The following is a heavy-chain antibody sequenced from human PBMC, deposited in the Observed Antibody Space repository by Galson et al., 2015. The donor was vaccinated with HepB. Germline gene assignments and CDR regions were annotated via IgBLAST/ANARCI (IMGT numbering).Heavy chain of an antibody. CDR3: AHSSVSELWLLPNAQQRKYYFDY. J-gene: IGHJ4*02. Sequence: PALVKPTQTLTLTCTFSGFSLSTSGVGVGWIRQPPGKALEWLALIYWDDDKRYSPSLKSRLTITKDTSKNQVVLTMTNMDPVDTATYYCAHSSVSELWLLPNAQQRKYYFDYWGQGTLVTVSS. CDR2: IYWDDDK. CDR1: GFSLSTSGVG. D-gene: IGHD5-18*01. V-gene: IGHV2-5*02.